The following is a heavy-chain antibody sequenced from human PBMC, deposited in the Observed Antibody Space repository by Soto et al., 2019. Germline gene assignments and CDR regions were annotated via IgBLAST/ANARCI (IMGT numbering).Heavy chain of an antibody. V-gene: IGHV3-33*01. CDR3: ARGPPSGGTYSSGWYGGEYYYYGMDV. CDR2: IWYDGSNK. D-gene: IGHD6-19*01. J-gene: IGHJ6*02. Sequence: VGSLRLSCAASGFTFSSYGMHWVRQAPGKGLEWVAVIWYDGSNKYYADSVKGRFTISRDNSKNTLYLQMNSLRAEDTAVYYCARGPPSGGTYSSGWYGGEYYYYGMDVCGQGTTLTVSS. CDR1: GFTFSSYG.